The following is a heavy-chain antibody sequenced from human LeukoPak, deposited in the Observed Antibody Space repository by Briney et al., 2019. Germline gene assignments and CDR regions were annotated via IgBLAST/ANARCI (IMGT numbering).Heavy chain of an antibody. CDR2: INPNSGGT. CDR1: GYTFTGYY. V-gene: IGHV1-2*02. J-gene: IGHJ6*03. D-gene: IGHD6-6*01. CDR3: ARGDSSFYYMDV. Sequence: ASVKVSCKASGYTFTGYYMHWVRQAPGQGLGWMGWINPNSGGTNYAQKFQGRVTMTRDTSISTAYMELSRLRSDDTAVYYCARGDSSFYYMDVWGKGTTVTVSS.